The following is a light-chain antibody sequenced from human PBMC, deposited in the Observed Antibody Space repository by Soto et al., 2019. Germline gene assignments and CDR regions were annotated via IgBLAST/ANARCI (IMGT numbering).Light chain of an antibody. CDR3: QQYHDWPPIT. CDR1: QTLSDD. Sequence: IVRTQSPATLFVSPRERAILSCRASQTLSDDLAWYQQKPCQAPRLLIYGASTRATDIPARFSGGGSGTEYTLTISSLQSEDSAIYYCQQYHDWPPITFGPGTKVNI. J-gene: IGKJ3*01. V-gene: IGKV3-15*01. CDR2: GAS.